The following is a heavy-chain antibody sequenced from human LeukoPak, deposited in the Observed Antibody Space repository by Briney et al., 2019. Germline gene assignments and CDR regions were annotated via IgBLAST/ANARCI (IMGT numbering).Heavy chain of an antibody. D-gene: IGHD6-19*01. V-gene: IGHV3-30*04. J-gene: IGHJ4*02. CDR1: GFTFSIYA. Sequence: GGSLRLSCAASGFTFSIYAMHWVRQAPGKGLEWVAVISYDGSDKYYADSVKGRFTISRDNSKNTLYLQMNSLRAEDTAVYYCAKDQLGSSGPFDYWGQGTLVTVSS. CDR3: AKDQLGSSGPFDY. CDR2: ISYDGSDK.